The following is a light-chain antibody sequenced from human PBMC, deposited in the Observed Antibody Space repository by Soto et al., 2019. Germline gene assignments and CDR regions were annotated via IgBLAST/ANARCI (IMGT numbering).Light chain of an antibody. J-gene: IGKJ5*01. V-gene: IGKV1-5*03. CDR2: KAS. Sequence: DIQMAQSPCTLSASLVYRFTITCRASQSISSWLAWYQQKPGKAPKLLIYKASSLESGVPSRFSGSGSGTEFTLTISSLQPDDFATYYCQQYNSYSTFGQGTRLEIK. CDR3: QQYNSYST. CDR1: QSISSW.